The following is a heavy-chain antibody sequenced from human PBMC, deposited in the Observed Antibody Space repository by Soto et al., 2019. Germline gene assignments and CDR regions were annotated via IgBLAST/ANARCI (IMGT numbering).Heavy chain of an antibody. V-gene: IGHV3-21*01. CDR1: GFTFSSYS. D-gene: IGHD2-2*01. CDR2: ISSSSSYI. J-gene: IGHJ6*03. Sequence: EVQLVESGGGLVKPGGSLRLSCAASGFTFSSYSMNWVRQAPGKGLEWVSSISSSSSYIYYADSVKGRLTISRDNAKNSLYLQMNSLRAEDTAVYYCARDEGPAASFYYYYYYMDVWGKGTTVTVSS. CDR3: ARDEGPAASFYYYYYYMDV.